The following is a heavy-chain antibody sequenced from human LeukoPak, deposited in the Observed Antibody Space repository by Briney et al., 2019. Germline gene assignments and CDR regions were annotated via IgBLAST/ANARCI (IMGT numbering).Heavy chain of an antibody. J-gene: IGHJ5*02. CDR1: GVSISSGGYY. CDR2: IYYSGST. CDR3: AGALGYCSGGSCTRGYNWFDP. D-gene: IGHD2-15*01. Sequence: SETLSLTCTVSGVSISSGGYYWSWIRQRPGKGLEWIGYIYYSGSTYYNPSLKSRVTISVDTSKNQFSLKLSSVTAADTAVYYCAGALGYCSGGSCTRGYNWFDPWGQGTLVTVPS. V-gene: IGHV4-31*03.